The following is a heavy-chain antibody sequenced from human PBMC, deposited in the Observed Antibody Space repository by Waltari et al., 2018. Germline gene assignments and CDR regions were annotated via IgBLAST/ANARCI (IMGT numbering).Heavy chain of an antibody. V-gene: IGHV3-66*01. Sequence: EVQLVESGGGLVQPGRSLRLSCAASGFTVSSNYMSWVRQAPGKGLEWVSVIYSGGSTYYADSVKGRFTISRDNSKNTLYLQMNSLRAEDTAVYYCARNYGATLYFDYWGQGTLVTVSS. D-gene: IGHD4-17*01. CDR2: IYSGGST. J-gene: IGHJ4*02. CDR1: GFTVSSNY. CDR3: ARNYGATLYFDY.